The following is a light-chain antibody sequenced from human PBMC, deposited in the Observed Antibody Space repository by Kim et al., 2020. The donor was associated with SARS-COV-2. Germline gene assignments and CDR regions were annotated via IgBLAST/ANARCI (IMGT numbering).Light chain of an antibody. CDR3: QHNNRFPYT. Sequence: DIQMTQSPSTLSASVGDRVTITCRASQIINSYLAWYQQKPVKAPNLLIYQASSLQIGVSSRFSGSGSGAEFTLTISSLQPDDVATYYSQHNNRFPYTVGQGTKLEI. CDR2: QAS. J-gene: IGKJ2*01. V-gene: IGKV1-5*03. CDR1: QIINSY.